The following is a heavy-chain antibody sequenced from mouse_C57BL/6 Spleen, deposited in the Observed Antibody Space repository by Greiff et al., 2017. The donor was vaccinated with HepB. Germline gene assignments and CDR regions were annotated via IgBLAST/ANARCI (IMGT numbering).Heavy chain of an antibody. CDR1: GFTFSSYA. J-gene: IGHJ4*01. Sequence: VQLKESGGGLVKPGGSLKLSCAASGFTFSSYAMSWVRQTPGKRLEWVATISDGGSYTYYPDNVKGRFTISRDNAKNNLYLQMSHLKSADTAMYYCARDLYGSSYYYAMDYWGQGTSVTVSS. V-gene: IGHV5-4*01. CDR3: ARDLYGSSYYYAMDY. D-gene: IGHD1-1*01. CDR2: ISDGGSYT.